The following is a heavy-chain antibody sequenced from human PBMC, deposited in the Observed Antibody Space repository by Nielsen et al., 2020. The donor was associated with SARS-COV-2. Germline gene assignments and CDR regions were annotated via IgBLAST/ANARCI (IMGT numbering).Heavy chain of an antibody. CDR3: AKDMQAGPTSPNYYYYGMDV. J-gene: IGHJ6*02. V-gene: IGHV3-20*03. CDR2: INWNGGST. Sequence: WIRQPPGKGLEWVSGINWNGGSTGYADSVKGRFTISRDNAKNSLYLQMNSLRTEDTALYYCAKDMQAGPTSPNYYYYGMDVWGQGTTVTVSS. D-gene: IGHD6-13*01.